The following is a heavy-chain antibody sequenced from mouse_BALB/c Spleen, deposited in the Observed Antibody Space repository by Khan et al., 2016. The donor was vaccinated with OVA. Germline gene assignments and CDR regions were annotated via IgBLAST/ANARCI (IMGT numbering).Heavy chain of an antibody. D-gene: IGHD2-13*01. CDR1: GYSITSDYA. J-gene: IGHJ4*01. CDR3: ARSLYYSDYYAMDY. Sequence: EVQLQESGPGLVKPSQSLSLTCTVTGYSITSDYAWNWIRQFPGNKLEWMGYISSTGSTSYNPSLKSRISITRDTSTNPFFLHLNSVTTEDTATYYCARSLYYSDYYAMDYWGQGTSVTVSS. V-gene: IGHV3-2*02. CDR2: ISSTGST.